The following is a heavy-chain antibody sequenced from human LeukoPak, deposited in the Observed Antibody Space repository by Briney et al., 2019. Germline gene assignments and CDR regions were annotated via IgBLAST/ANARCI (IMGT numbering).Heavy chain of an antibody. Sequence: ASVKVSSKASVYTFTVYYMHWVRQAPGQGLEWMGWINPNSGGTNYAQKFQGRVTMTRDTSISTAYMELSRLRSDDTAVYYCARDPGYCSGGSCYLDWGQGTLVTVSS. CDR3: ARDPGYCSGGSCYLD. CDR2: INPNSGGT. D-gene: IGHD2-15*01. J-gene: IGHJ4*02. V-gene: IGHV1-2*02. CDR1: VYTFTVYY.